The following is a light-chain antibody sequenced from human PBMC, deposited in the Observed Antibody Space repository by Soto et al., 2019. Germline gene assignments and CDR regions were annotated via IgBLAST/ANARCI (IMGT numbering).Light chain of an antibody. J-gene: IGKJ4*02. CDR3: QQYYSYPPG. V-gene: IGKV1-8*01. CDR2: AAS. Sequence: AIRMTQSPSSFSASTGDRVTITCRASQGISSYLAWYQQKPGKAPKLLIYAASTLQSGVPSRFSGSGSGTDFTLTISCLQSVDFATYYCQQYYSYPPGFGGGTKVEIK. CDR1: QGISSY.